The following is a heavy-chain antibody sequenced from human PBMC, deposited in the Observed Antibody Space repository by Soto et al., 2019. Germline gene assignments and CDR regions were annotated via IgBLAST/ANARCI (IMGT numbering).Heavy chain of an antibody. CDR1: GFTLSDYY. J-gene: IGHJ4*02. Sequence: RLSCAASGFTLSDYYMSWIRQAPGKGLEWVSYISSSDSIIYYADSVKGRFTISRDNAKNSLYLQMNSLRAEDTAVYYCARDLGYYDSSGYFDYWGQGTLVTVSS. V-gene: IGHV3-11*01. D-gene: IGHD3-22*01. CDR3: ARDLGYYDSSGYFDY. CDR2: ISSSDSII.